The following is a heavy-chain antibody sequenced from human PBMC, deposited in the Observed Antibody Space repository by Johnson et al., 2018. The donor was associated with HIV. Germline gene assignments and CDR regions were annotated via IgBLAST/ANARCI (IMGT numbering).Heavy chain of an antibody. D-gene: IGHD3-16*01. CDR2: IYSGGST. CDR3: ARQRDYRGALDI. V-gene: IGHV3-53*01. Sequence: VQLVESGGGLIQPGGSLRLSCAASGFTVSSNYMSWVRQAPGKGLEWVSVIYSGGSTYYADSVKGRFTISRDNAKDTLHLQMNSLGVEDTAVYYCARQRDYRGALDIWGQGTMVTVSS. CDR1: GFTVSSNY. J-gene: IGHJ3*02.